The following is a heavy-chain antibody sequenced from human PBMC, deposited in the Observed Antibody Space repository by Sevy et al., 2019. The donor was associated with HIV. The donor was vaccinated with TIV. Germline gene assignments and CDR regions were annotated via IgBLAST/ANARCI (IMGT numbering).Heavy chain of an antibody. CDR2: ISGLSNYL. D-gene: IGHD7-27*01. CDR3: ARTPGAYDAFDL. Sequence: GGSLRLSCAASGFTFSSYSMNWVRQAPGTGLEWVSSISGLSNYLYYADSLKGRFTISRDNAKNSLYLQMNSLRAEDTAVYYCARTPGAYDAFDLWGQGTMVIVSS. V-gene: IGHV3-21*01. J-gene: IGHJ3*01. CDR1: GFTFSSYS.